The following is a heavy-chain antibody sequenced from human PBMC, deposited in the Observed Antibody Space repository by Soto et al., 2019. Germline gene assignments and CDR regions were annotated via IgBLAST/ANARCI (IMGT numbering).Heavy chain of an antibody. J-gene: IGHJ6*02. CDR3: ATGTTVTTAYYYYGMDV. D-gene: IGHD4-4*01. CDR1: GYTLTELS. Sequence: GASVKVSCKVSGYTLTELSMHWVRQAPGKGLEWMGGFDPEDGETIYAQKFQGRVTMTEDTSTDTAYMELSSLRSEDTAVYYCATGTTVTTAYYYYGMDVWGQGTTVTVSS. V-gene: IGHV1-24*01. CDR2: FDPEDGET.